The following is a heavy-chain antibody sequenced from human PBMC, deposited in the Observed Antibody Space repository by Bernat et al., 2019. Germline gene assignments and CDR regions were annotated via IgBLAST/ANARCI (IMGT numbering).Heavy chain of an antibody. J-gene: IGHJ4*02. V-gene: IGHV3-30-3*01. D-gene: IGHD4-23*01. CDR2: ISYDGNNK. Sequence: QVQLVESGGGVVQPGRSLRLSCAASGFTFSSYAMHWVRQAPGKGLEWVAVISYDGNNKYYADSVKGRFTISRDNSKNTLYLQMNSLRAEDTAVYYCARTDEQLIDYGGNTRYWGQGTLVTVSS. CDR3: ARTDEQLIDYGGNTRY. CDR1: GFTFSSYA.